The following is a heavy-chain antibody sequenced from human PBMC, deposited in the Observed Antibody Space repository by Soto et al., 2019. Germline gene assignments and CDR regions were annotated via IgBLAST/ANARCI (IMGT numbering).Heavy chain of an antibody. CDR1: GYIFTGYY. Sequence: ASVKVSCKASGYIFTGYYINWVRQAPGQGLEWMGWINPNSGDTNYAQKFQGRVTMTTDTSISTAYMELSRLTSDDKAVYYCARPYCNSNSCHNLFDSWGQGNLVTISA. J-gene: IGHJ5*01. V-gene: IGHV1-2*02. D-gene: IGHD2-2*01. CDR3: ARPYCNSNSCHNLFDS. CDR2: INPNSGDT.